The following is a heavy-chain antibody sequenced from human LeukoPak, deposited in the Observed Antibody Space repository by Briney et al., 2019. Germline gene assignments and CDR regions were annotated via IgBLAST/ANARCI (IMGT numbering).Heavy chain of an antibody. V-gene: IGHV1-69-2*01. CDR2: VDPEDGET. CDR3: ATLETWELPRADWFDP. D-gene: IGHD1-26*01. J-gene: IGHJ5*02. CDR1: GYTFTDYY. Sequence: ASVKISCKASGYTFTDYYMHWVQQAPGKGLEWMGRVDPEDGETIYAEKFQGRVTITADTSTDTAYMELSSLRSEDTAVYYCATLETWELPRADWFDPWGQGTLVTVSS.